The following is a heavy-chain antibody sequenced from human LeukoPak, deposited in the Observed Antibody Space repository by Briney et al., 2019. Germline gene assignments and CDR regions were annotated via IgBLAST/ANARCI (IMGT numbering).Heavy chain of an antibody. J-gene: IGHJ6*03. V-gene: IGHV4-34*01. Sequence: PSETLSLTCAVYGGSFSGFYWSWIRQPPGKGLEWIGEINHSGSTNYNPSLKSRVTISVDTSKNQFSLKLSSVTAADTAVYYCARLGLDSRYYYYMDVWGKGTTVTISS. CDR2: INHSGST. D-gene: IGHD6-13*01. CDR1: GGSFSGFY. CDR3: ARLGLDSRYYYYMDV.